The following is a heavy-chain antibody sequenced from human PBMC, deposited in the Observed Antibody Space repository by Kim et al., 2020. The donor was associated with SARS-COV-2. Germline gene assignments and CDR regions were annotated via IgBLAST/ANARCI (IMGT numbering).Heavy chain of an antibody. Sequence: GGSLRLSCTASGFTLCSYSMNWVRQAPGKGLEGVSYINSGSSTIYYAVSVNGRFTISSDHAKNSLYLQVNSLTDEDTAVYYCSRGRPGHYFDSWGQGT. CDR2: INSGSSTI. V-gene: IGHV3-48*02. CDR3: SRGRPGHYFDS. CDR1: GFTLCSYS. J-gene: IGHJ4*02.